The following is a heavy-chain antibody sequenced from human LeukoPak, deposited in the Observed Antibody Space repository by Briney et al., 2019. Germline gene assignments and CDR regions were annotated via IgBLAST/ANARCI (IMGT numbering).Heavy chain of an antibody. CDR3: AKESRTYYYDSSGYRYFDY. V-gene: IGHV3-23*01. CDR1: GFTFSSYA. Sequence: GGSLRLSCAASGFTFSSYAMSWVRQAPGKGLEWVSAISGSGGSTYYADSVKGRSTISRDNSKNTLYLQMNGLRAEDTAVYYCAKESRTYYYDSSGYRYFDYWGQGTLVTVSS. CDR2: ISGSGGST. D-gene: IGHD3-22*01. J-gene: IGHJ4*02.